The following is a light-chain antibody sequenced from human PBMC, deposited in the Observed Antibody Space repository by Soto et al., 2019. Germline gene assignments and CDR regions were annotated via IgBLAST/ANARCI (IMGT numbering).Light chain of an antibody. Sequence: DIVMTQSPDSLAVSLGERATINCKSSQSVLYSSNNKNYLAWYQQKSGQPPKLLIYWASTRESGVPDRFSGSGSGTDFTLTISSLQAEDVAVYYCQQHYSLQGVAFGQGTKVEIK. J-gene: IGKJ1*01. CDR3: QQHYSLQGVA. CDR1: QSVLYSSNNKNY. CDR2: WAS. V-gene: IGKV4-1*01.